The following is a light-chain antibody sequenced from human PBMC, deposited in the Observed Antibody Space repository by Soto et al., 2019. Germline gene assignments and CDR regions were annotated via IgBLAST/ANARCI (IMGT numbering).Light chain of an antibody. CDR1: QSVSSY. CDR3: QQRSNWPFSIT. J-gene: IGKJ5*01. V-gene: IGKV3-11*01. Sequence: EIVLTQSPATLSLSPGERATLSCRASQSVSSYLAWYQQKPGQAPRLLIYDASNRATGIPARFSGSGSGTDFTLTISSLGPEDFAVYYCQQRSNWPFSITFGQGTRLEIK. CDR2: DAS.